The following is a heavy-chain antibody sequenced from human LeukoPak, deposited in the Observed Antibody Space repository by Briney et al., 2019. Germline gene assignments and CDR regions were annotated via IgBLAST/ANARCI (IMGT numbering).Heavy chain of an antibody. CDR3: ARDLSAPPHLVTYYYYMDV. D-gene: IGHD6-13*01. J-gene: IGHJ6*03. Sequence: GGSLRLSCVASGYSFSSYSMNWVRQAPGKGLEWVSYISSGSNTIDYADSVKGRFTISRDNAKSSLYLQMNSLRAEDTAVYYCARDLSAPPHLVTYYYYMDVWGKGATVTVSS. V-gene: IGHV3-48*01. CDR1: GYSFSSYS. CDR2: ISSGSNTI.